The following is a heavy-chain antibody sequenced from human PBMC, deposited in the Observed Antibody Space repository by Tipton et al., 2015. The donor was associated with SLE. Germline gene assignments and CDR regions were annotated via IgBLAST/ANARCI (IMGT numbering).Heavy chain of an antibody. CDR1: GDSISSGAYY. D-gene: IGHD3-22*01. V-gene: IGHV4-31*03. CDR2: IYYSGST. Sequence: TLSLTCTVSGDSISSGAYYWNWIRQHPGKGLEWIGHIYYSGSTYYNPSLRSRVTISVDTSKNQFSLRLSSVTAADTAVYYCARVRPRYYDSSGFLDYWGQGTLVTVSS. J-gene: IGHJ4*02. CDR3: ARVRPRYYDSSGFLDY.